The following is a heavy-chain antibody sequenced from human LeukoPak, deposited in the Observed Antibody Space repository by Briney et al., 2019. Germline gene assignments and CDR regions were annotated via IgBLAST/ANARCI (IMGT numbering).Heavy chain of an antibody. CDR2: ISGSDGST. Sequence: GGSLRLSCAASGFTFSSSAMSWVRLAPGKGLEWVSGISGSDGSTYYAASVKGRFTISRDNSKNTLYLQMNSLRAEDPAVYYCAISGGYWAWAHWGQGTLVTVSS. CDR1: GFTFSSSA. J-gene: IGHJ4*02. V-gene: IGHV3-23*01. D-gene: IGHD1-26*01. CDR3: AISGGYWAWAH.